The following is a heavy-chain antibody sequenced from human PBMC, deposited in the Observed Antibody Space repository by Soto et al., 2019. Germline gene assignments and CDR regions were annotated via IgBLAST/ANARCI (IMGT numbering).Heavy chain of an antibody. CDR1: VGSITSYY. Sequence: SETLSLTCPVSVGSITSYYWSWIRQPPGKGLEWIGYIYYSGSTNYNPSLKSRVTISVDTSKNQFSLKLSSVTAADTAMYYCVRQGYYHDSSGYYLLGFDSWGQGTLVTVSS. CDR2: IYYSGST. CDR3: VRQGYYHDSSGYYLLGFDS. J-gene: IGHJ4*02. D-gene: IGHD3-22*01. V-gene: IGHV4-59*01.